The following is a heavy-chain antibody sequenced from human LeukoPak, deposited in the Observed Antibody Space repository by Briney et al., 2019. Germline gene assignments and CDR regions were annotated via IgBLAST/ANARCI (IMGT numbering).Heavy chain of an antibody. CDR1: GFTFSSYW. J-gene: IGHJ4*02. Sequence: GGSLRLSCAASGFTFSSYWMSWVRQTPGKGLKWVAKIKQDGSEKYYVDSVKGRFTISRDNAKNSLYLQMNTLRTEDTAVYYCGRDFDGYYYSAYYVDYWGQGTLVTVSS. CDR2: IKQDGSEK. CDR3: GRDFDGYYYSAYYVDY. D-gene: IGHD5-24*01. V-gene: IGHV3-7*03.